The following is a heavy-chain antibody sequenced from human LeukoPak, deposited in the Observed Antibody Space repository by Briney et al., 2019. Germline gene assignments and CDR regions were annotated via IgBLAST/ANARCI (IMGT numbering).Heavy chain of an antibody. Sequence: ASVKVSCKASGYTFTSYDINWVRQATGQPLERMGWMNPNSGNTGYAQKFQGRVTMTRNTSISTAYMELSSLRSEDTAVYYCTISGYSGSYDAFDIWGQGTMVTVSS. D-gene: IGHD1-26*01. V-gene: IGHV1-8*01. CDR3: TISGYSGSYDAFDI. CDR1: GYTFTSYD. J-gene: IGHJ3*02. CDR2: MNPNSGNT.